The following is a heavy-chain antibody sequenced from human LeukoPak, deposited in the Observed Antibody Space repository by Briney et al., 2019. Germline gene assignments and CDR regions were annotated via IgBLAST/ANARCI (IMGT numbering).Heavy chain of an antibody. D-gene: IGHD3-22*01. CDR3: ARHSIVVVTEAYFDY. Sequence: PSETLSLTCTVSGGSISSYYWSWIRQPPGKGLEWIGYIYTSGSTNYNPSLKSRVTISVDTSKNQFSLKLSSVTAADTAVYYCARHSIVVVTEAYFDYWGQGTLVTVSS. J-gene: IGHJ4*02. CDR2: IYTSGST. CDR1: GGSISSYY. V-gene: IGHV4-4*09.